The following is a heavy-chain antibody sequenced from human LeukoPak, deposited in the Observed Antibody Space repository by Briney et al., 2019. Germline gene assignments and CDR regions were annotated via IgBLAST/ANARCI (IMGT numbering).Heavy chain of an antibody. Sequence: GGSLRLSCAATGFTFSSHSMNWVRQAPGKGLEWVSYISSSSSTIYYADSVKGRFTISRDNAKNSLYLQMNSLRAEDTAVYYCAKSAGIAVAGPTGQFDYWGQGTLVTVSS. CDR3: AKSAGIAVAGPTGQFDY. J-gene: IGHJ4*02. CDR1: GFTFSSHS. V-gene: IGHV3-48*01. D-gene: IGHD6-19*01. CDR2: ISSSSSTI.